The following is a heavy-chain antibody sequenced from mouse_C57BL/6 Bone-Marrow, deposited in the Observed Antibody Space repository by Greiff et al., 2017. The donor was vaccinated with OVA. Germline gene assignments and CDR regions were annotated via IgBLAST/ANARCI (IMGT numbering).Heavy chain of an antibody. CDR1: GFTFNTYA. V-gene: IGHV10-3*01. CDR2: IRSKSSNYET. CDR3: LGRTGAWYAY. Sequence: VQLVESGGGLVQPRGSLKLSCAASGFTFNTYAMHWVSPAPGQGLEWVARIRSKSSNYETYYADSVKASFTISREDTQTMLYQQMNNLKTADTAMYYFLGRTGAWYAYWGHAPLVSVSA. D-gene: IGHD4-1*01. J-gene: IGHJ3*01.